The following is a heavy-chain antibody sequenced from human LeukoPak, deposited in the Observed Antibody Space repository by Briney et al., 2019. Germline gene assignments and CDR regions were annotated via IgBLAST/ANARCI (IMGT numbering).Heavy chain of an antibody. V-gene: IGHV1-69*01. CDR2: IHPIFGTA. Sequence: GASVKVSCKASGGTFSSYAISWVRQAPGQGLEWMGGIHPIFGTANYAQKFQGRVTITADESTSTAYMELSSLRSEDTSVYYCARDSITMVRGVTQEGWFDPWGQGTLVTVSS. J-gene: IGHJ5*02. CDR3: ARDSITMVRGVTQEGWFDP. CDR1: GGTFSSYA. D-gene: IGHD3-10*01.